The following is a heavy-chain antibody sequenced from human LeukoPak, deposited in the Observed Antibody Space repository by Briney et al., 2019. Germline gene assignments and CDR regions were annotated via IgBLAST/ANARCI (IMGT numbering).Heavy chain of an antibody. D-gene: IGHD6-13*01. Sequence: PGGSLRLSCAASGFTFSSYSMNWVRQAPGKGLEWVSSISSSSSYIHYADSVKGRFTISRDNAKNSLYLQMNSLRAEDTAVYYCAKVGAAGTPPAPYYFDYWGQGTLVTVSS. J-gene: IGHJ4*02. V-gene: IGHV3-21*04. CDR2: ISSSSSYI. CDR3: AKVGAAGTPPAPYYFDY. CDR1: GFTFSSYS.